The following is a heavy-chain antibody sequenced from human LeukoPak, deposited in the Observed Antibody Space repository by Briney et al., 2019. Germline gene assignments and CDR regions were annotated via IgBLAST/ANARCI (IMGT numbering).Heavy chain of an antibody. D-gene: IGHD3-9*01. Sequence: GGSLRLSCAASGFPFSNYGIHWVRQAPGKGLEWVAVISRDGSNKNYADSVKDRFTISRDNSKNTLYLQMNSLRAEDTAVYYCAKVRYFGPSAFDIWGQGTMVTVSS. J-gene: IGHJ3*02. CDR2: ISRDGSNK. CDR3: AKVRYFGPSAFDI. V-gene: IGHV3-30-3*01. CDR1: GFPFSNYG.